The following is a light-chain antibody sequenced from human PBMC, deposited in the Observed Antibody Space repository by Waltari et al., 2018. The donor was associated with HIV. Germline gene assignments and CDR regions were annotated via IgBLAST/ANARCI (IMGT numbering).Light chain of an antibody. Sequence: DIQMTQSPSTLSASVGDRVTITCRASQSISSWLDWYQQKPGNAPKLLIYKASSLESGVPPRCRGSGSGTEFTLTISSLQPDDFATYYCQQYNSYPYTFGQGTKLEIK. J-gene: IGKJ2*01. CDR1: QSISSW. CDR2: KAS. V-gene: IGKV1-5*03. CDR3: QQYNSYPYT.